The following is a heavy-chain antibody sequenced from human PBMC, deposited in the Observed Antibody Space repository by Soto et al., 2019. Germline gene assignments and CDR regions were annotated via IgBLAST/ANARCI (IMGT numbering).Heavy chain of an antibody. J-gene: IGHJ6*02. CDR1: GGTFSSYA. V-gene: IGHV1-69*14. D-gene: IGHD3-16*01. CDR2: IIPIFGTA. Sequence: QVQLVQSGAEVKKPGSSVKVSCKASGGTFSSYAISWVRQAPGQGLEWMGGIIPIFGTADYAQKFQGRVTITADKSTGTAYIDRSSLRSEDTAVYYCARHLGGNHYYYGMDVWGQGTTVTVSS. CDR3: ARHLGGNHYYYGMDV.